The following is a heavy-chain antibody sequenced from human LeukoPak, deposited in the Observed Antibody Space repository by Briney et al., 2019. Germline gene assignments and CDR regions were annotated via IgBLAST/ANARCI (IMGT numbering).Heavy chain of an antibody. CDR1: GGSISSGGYS. CDR3: ARLQLGEQGAFDI. J-gene: IGHJ3*02. V-gene: IGHV4-30-2*01. CDR2: IYHSGST. Sequence: SQTLSLTCAVSGGSISSGGYSWSWIRQPPGKGLEWIGYIYHSGSTYYNPSLKSRVTISVDRSKNQFSLKLSSVTAADTAVYYCARLQLGEQGAFDIWGQGTMVTVSS. D-gene: IGHD5-18*01.